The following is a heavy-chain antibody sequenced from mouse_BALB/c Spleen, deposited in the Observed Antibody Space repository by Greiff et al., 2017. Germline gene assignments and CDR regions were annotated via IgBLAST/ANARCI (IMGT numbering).Heavy chain of an antibody. CDR2: IDPANGNT. CDR1: GFNIKDSY. J-gene: IGHJ2*01. V-gene: IGHV14-3*02. CDR3: ARGKYGHYFDY. D-gene: IGHD2-10*02. Sequence: DVQLQESGAELVKPGASVKLSCTASGFNIKDSYMHWVKQRPEQGLEWIGRIDPANGNTKYDPKFQGKATITADTSSNTAYLQLSSLTSEDTAVYYCARGKYGHYFDYWGQGTTLTVSS.